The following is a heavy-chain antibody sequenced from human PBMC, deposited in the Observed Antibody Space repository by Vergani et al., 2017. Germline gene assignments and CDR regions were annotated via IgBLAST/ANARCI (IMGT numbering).Heavy chain of an antibody. J-gene: IGHJ4*02. CDR1: GFTFSSYE. CDR2: ISSSGSTI. V-gene: IGHV3-48*03. CDR3: AGEGYYDSSGPGGRRYYFDY. Sequence: EVQLVESGGGLVQPGGSLRLSCAASGFTFSSYEMNWVRQAPGKGLEWVSDISSSGSTIYYADSVKGRFTISRYNAKNSMYLQMNSLRAEDTAVYYCAGEGYYDSSGPGGRRYYFDYWGQGTLVTVSS. D-gene: IGHD3-22*01.